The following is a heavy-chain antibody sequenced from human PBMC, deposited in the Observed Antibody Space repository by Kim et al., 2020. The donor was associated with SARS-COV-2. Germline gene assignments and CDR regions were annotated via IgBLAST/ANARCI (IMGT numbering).Heavy chain of an antibody. D-gene: IGHD3-10*01. J-gene: IGHJ6*02. CDR1: GFTFSSYA. Sequence: GGSLRLSCAASGFTFSSYAMHWVRQAPGKGLEWVAVISYDGSNKYYADSVKGRFTISSDNSKNTLNLQMNSLRAEDTAVYYCAREAFGELFRSYYYYYYGMDVWGQGTPVTVSS. CDR2: ISYDGSNK. V-gene: IGHV3-30*04. CDR3: AREAFGELFRSYYYYYYGMDV.